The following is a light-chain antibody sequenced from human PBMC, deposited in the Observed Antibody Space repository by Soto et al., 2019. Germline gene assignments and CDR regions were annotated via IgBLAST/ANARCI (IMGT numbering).Light chain of an antibody. Sequence: IQMTQSPSTLSASVGDRVTITCRAIQSISSWLAWYQQKPGKAPKLLIYKASSLESGVPSRFSGSGSGTEFTLTISGLLQEEDGIYYCSTYTDFLPNRFGEGTKPDI. V-gene: IGKV1-5*03. CDR3: STYTDFLPNR. CDR2: KAS. J-gene: IGKJ2*01. CDR1: QSISSW.